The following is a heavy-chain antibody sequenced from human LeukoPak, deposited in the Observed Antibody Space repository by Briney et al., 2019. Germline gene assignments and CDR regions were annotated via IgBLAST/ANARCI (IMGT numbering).Heavy chain of an antibody. CDR3: AKQVIVATLPFDY. Sequence: PGGSLRLSCAASGFTFSSYAMSWVRQAPGKGLEWVSAISGSGGSTYYADSVNGRFTISRDNSKNTLYLQMNSLRAEDTAVYYCAKQVIVATLPFDYWGQGTLVTVSS. CDR1: GFTFSSYA. CDR2: ISGSGGST. D-gene: IGHD5-12*01. J-gene: IGHJ4*02. V-gene: IGHV3-23*01.